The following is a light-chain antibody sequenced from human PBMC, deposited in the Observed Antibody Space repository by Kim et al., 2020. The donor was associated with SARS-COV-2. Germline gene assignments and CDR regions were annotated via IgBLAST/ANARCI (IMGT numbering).Light chain of an antibody. V-gene: IGKV1-5*03. CDR2: RSS. J-gene: IGKJ2*01. Sequence: ASVGDRVTITCRASQTINSWLAWYQQKPGKAPKLLISRSSSLESGVPSRFSGSASGTEFTLAISSLQPDDFATYYCQQYNSYPYTFGQGTKLEI. CDR1: QTINSW. CDR3: QQYNSYPYT.